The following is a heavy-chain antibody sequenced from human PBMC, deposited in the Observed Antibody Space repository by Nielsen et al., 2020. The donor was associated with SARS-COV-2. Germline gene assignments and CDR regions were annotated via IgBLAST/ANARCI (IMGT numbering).Heavy chain of an antibody. D-gene: IGHD3-3*01. Sequence: SETLSLTCAVSGGSISRSNWWSWVRQPPGKGLEWIGEIYHSGSTNYNPSLKGRVAISVDTSKNQFSLKLSSVTAADTAVYYCARAEPTDYDFWSGYYRNYYGMDVWGQGTTVTVSS. CDR2: IYHSGST. V-gene: IGHV4-4*02. CDR3: ARAEPTDYDFWSGYYRNYYGMDV. CDR1: GGSISRSNW. J-gene: IGHJ6*02.